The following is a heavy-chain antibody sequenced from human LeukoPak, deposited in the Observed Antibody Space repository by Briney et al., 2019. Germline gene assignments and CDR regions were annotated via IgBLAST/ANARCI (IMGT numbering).Heavy chain of an antibody. CDR2: INPNSGST. CDR3: ARVPHYGFFDY. Sequence: ASVKVSCKASGYTFTGYYMHWVRQAPGQGLEWMGWINPNSGSTNYAQKFQGRVTMTRDTSISTAYMELSRLRSDDTAVYYCARVPHYGFFDYWGQGTLVTVSS. V-gene: IGHV1-2*02. CDR1: GYTFTGYY. J-gene: IGHJ4*02. D-gene: IGHD3-10*01.